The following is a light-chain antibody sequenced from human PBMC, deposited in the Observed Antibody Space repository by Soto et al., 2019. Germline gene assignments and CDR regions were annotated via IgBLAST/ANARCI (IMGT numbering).Light chain of an antibody. CDR1: QSVSSN. CDR2: GAS. Sequence: IVLTQSPGTLSVSPGERATLSCRASQSVSSNLAWYQQNPGPAPRLLIYGASTGATGIPARCSGGGSGAVFTLTISIQHSEYVAVYCCQQYNNLPRTFGQGTKVDIK. CDR3: QQYNNLPRT. V-gene: IGKV3-15*01. J-gene: IGKJ1*01.